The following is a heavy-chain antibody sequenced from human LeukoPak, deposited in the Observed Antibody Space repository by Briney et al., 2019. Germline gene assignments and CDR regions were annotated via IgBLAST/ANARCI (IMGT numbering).Heavy chain of an antibody. Sequence: GGSLSLSCAASGFTFSEYSMHWFRQAPGRGLEYVSAISTNGGSTYYANSVKGRFTISRDDPKNTLDLQMGSLRPEDMAVYYCARGFRYYGSGIDYWGQGTLVTVSS. CDR1: GFTFSEYS. CDR2: ISTNGGST. D-gene: IGHD3-10*01. V-gene: IGHV3-64*01. J-gene: IGHJ4*02. CDR3: ARGFRYYGSGIDY.